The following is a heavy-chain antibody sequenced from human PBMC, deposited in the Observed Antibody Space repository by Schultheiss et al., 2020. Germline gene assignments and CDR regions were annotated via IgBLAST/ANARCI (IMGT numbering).Heavy chain of an antibody. CDR3: TRISSPTGEYYYGMDV. CDR1: GFTFSGSA. J-gene: IGHJ6*04. V-gene: IGHV3-73*01. CDR2: IRSKANSYAT. Sequence: GGSLRLSCAASGFTFSGSAMHWVRQASGKGLEWVGRIRSKANSYATAYAASVKGRFTISRDDSKNTAYLQMNSLKTEDTAVYYCTRISSPTGEYYYGMDVWGKGTTVTVSS. D-gene: IGHD3-3*02.